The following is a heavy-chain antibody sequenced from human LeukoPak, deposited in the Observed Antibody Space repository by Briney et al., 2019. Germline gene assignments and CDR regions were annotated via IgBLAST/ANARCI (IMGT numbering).Heavy chain of an antibody. Sequence: PGRSLRLSCAASGFTFSSYVMHWVRQAPGKGLEWVAVISYDGSNKYYADSVEGRFTISRENSKNTLYLKMNSLRAEDTAVYYCAKPYYYGSGSYYNEYFQHWGQGTLVTVSS. J-gene: IGHJ1*01. D-gene: IGHD3-10*01. V-gene: IGHV3-30*18. CDR3: AKPYYYGSGSYYNEYFQH. CDR1: GFTFSSYV. CDR2: ISYDGSNK.